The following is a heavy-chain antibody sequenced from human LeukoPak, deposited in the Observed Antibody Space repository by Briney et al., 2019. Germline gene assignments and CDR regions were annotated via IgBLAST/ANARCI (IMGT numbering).Heavy chain of an antibody. J-gene: IGHJ4*02. CDR1: GFSLSTSGMC. CDR2: IDWDDDK. CDR3: ARMNGSGSYSDY. Sequence: SGPALVKPTQTLTLTCTFSGFSLSTSGMCVSWIRQPPGKALERLARIDWDDDKYYSTSLKTRLTISKDTSKNQVVLTMTNMDPVDTATYYCARMNGSGSYSDYWGQGTLVTVSS. D-gene: IGHD3-10*01. V-gene: IGHV2-70*11.